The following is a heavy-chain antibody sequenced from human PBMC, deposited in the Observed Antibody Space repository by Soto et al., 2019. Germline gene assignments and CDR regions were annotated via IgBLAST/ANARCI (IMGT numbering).Heavy chain of an antibody. Sequence: SEPLSLTCAVYGGSFSGYYWSWIRQPPGKGLEWIGEINHSGSTNYNPSLKSQVTISVDTSKNQFSLKLSSVTAADTAVYYCASLMYSSGWYGDYWGQVTRVTVSA. CDR3: ASLMYSSGWYGDY. J-gene: IGHJ4*02. CDR1: GGSFSGYY. D-gene: IGHD6-19*01. CDR2: INHSGST. V-gene: IGHV4-34*01.